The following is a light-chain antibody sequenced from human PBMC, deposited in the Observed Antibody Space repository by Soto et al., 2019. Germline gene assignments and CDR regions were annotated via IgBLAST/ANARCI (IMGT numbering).Light chain of an antibody. CDR2: DVT. CDR1: SSDVGGYNE. CDR3: GSHAAGSTLI. V-gene: IGLV2-14*03. J-gene: IGLJ2*01. Sequence: QSVLTQPASVSGSPGQSTTISCTGTSSDVGGYNEVSWYQQRPGKAPKLMIYDVTNRPSGVSHRFFGSKSGNTASLTISGLQAEDEAYYYCGSHAAGSTLIFAGGTKVTVL.